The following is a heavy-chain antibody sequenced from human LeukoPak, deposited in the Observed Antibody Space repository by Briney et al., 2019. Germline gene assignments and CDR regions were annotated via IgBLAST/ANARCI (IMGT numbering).Heavy chain of an antibody. D-gene: IGHD5-18*01. CDR2: ISGSGDYT. J-gene: IGHJ4*02. Sequence: PGGSLRLSCTASGFTFSSYAMNWVRQAPGKGLEWVSSISGSGDYTYYTDSVEGRFIISRDNSKNTLYLTMNSLGDEDTAIYYCAKVTTAMVLRAPFDYWGQGTLVTVSS. V-gene: IGHV3-23*01. CDR1: GFTFSSYA. CDR3: AKVTTAMVLRAPFDY.